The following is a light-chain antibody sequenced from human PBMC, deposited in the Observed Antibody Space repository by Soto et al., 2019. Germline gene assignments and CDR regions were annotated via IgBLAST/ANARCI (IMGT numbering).Light chain of an antibody. V-gene: IGLV1-47*01. Sequence: QSALTQPPSASGTPGQRVTISCSGSSSNIGSNYVYWYQHLTGTAPKLLIYRNNQRPSGVPDRFSGSKSGTSASLAISGLRSEDEAASYCAPCDDSRSHYVFGTGAKVTVL. CDR3: APCDDSRSHYV. J-gene: IGLJ1*01. CDR1: SSNIGSNY. CDR2: RNN.